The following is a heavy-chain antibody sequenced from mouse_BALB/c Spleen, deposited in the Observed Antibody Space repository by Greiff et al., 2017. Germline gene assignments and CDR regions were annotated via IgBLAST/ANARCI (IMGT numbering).Heavy chain of an antibody. J-gene: IGHJ2*01. D-gene: IGHD1-1*01. CDR1: GFTFSSYT. V-gene: IGHV5-6-4*01. Sequence: EVKLVESGGGLVKPGGSLKLSCAASGFTFSSYTMSWVRQTPEKRLEWVATISSGGSYTYYPDSVKGRFTISRDNAKNTLYLQMSSLKSEDTAMYYCTREDYGSSYGVDYWGQGTTLTVSS. CDR2: ISSGGSYT. CDR3: TREDYGSSYGVDY.